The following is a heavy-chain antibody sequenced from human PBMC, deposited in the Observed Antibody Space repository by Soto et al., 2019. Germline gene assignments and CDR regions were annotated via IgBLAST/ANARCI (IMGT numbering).Heavy chain of an antibody. J-gene: IGHJ6*02. CDR1: GFTFSSYG. Sequence: PGGSLRLSXAASGFTFSSYGMHWVRQAPGKGLEWVAVISYDGSNKYYADSVKGRFTISRDNSKNTLYLQMNSLRAEDTAVYYCAKGTYSSGWYVDYYYYGMDVWGQGTTVTVSS. CDR3: AKGTYSSGWYVDYYYYGMDV. CDR2: ISYDGSNK. V-gene: IGHV3-30*18. D-gene: IGHD6-19*01.